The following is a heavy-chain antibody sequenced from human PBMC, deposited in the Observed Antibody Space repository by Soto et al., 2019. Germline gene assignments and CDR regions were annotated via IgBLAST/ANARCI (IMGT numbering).Heavy chain of an antibody. J-gene: IGHJ2*01. CDR3: ARPRYYYDSSDYAPPYWYFDL. D-gene: IGHD3-22*01. Sequence: ASVKVSCKASGYTFAGYYMHWVRQAPGQGLEWMGWINPNSGGTNYAQKFQGRVTMTRDTSISTAYIELSRLRSDDTAMYYCARPRYYYDSSDYAPPYWYFDLWGRGTLVTVSS. V-gene: IGHV1-2*02. CDR2: INPNSGGT. CDR1: GYTFAGYY.